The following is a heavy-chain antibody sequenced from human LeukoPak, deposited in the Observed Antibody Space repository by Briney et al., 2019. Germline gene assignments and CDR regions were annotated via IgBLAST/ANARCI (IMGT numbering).Heavy chain of an antibody. CDR2: IRYDGSNK. CDR1: GFTFSSYG. CDR3: AKGQTYYYDSSGYRPFDY. J-gene: IGHJ4*02. Sequence: GGSLRLSCAASGFTFSSYGMHWVRQAPGKGLEWVAFIRYDGSNKYYADSVKGRFTISRDNSKNTLYLQMNSLRAEDTAVYYCAKGQTYYYDSSGYRPFDYWGQGTLVTVSS. V-gene: IGHV3-30*02. D-gene: IGHD3-22*01.